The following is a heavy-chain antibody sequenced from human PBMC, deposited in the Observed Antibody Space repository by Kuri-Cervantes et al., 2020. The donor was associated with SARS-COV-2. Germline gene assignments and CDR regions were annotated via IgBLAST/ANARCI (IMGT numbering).Heavy chain of an antibody. V-gene: IGHV5-10-1*01. Sequence: GGSLRLSCKGSGYSFTSYWISWVRQMPGKGLEWMGRIDPSDSYTNYSPSFQGHVTISADKSISTAYLQWSSLKASDTAMYYCARHKNSPQPFRATTLLGHFDYWSQGTLVTVSS. D-gene: IGHD1-26*01. J-gene: IGHJ4*02. CDR2: IDPSDSYT. CDR1: GYSFTSYW. CDR3: ARHKNSPQPFRATTLLGHFDY.